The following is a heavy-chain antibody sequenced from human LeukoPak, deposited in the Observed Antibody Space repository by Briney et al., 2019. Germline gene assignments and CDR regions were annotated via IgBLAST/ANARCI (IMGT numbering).Heavy chain of an antibody. Sequence: ASVKVSCKASGYTITTYYMHWVRQAPGQGLEWMGIMNPSGGTTSYAQKFQGRVTMTSDTSTSTVYVELTSLRSEDTAVYYCARGNPVDSWGQGTLAIVSS. CDR1: GYTITTYY. CDR3: ARGNPVDS. CDR2: MNPSGGTT. V-gene: IGHV1-46*01. J-gene: IGHJ4*02.